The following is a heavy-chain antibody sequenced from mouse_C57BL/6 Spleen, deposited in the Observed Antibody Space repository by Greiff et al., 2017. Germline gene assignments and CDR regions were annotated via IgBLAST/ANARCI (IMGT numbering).Heavy chain of an antibody. J-gene: IGHJ2*01. Sequence: LVESGPELVKPGASVKISCKASGYAFSSSWMNWVKQRPGKGLEWIGRIYPGDGDTNYNGKFKGKATLTADKSSSTAYMQLSSLTSEDSAVYFCARWRDGYPFDYWGQGTTLTVSS. D-gene: IGHD2-3*01. CDR3: ARWRDGYPFDY. CDR2: IYPGDGDT. CDR1: GYAFSSSW. V-gene: IGHV1-82*01.